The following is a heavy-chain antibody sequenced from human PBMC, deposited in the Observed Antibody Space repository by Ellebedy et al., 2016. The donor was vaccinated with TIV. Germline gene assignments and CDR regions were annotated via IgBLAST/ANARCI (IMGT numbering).Heavy chain of an antibody. CDR2: IYYSGRT. J-gene: IGHJ5*02. CDR3: ARWFGELLYVRWFDP. CDR1: GGSISSYY. Sequence: SETLSLTCTVSGGSISSYYWSWIRQPPGKGLEWIGHIYYSGRTYYNPSLKSRVTISVDTSKNQFSLRLTSVTAADTAVYYCARWFGELLYVRWFDPWGQGTLVTVSS. V-gene: IGHV4-59*08. D-gene: IGHD3-10*01.